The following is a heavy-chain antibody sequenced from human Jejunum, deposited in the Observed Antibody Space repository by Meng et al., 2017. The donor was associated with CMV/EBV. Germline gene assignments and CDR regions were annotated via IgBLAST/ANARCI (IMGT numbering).Heavy chain of an antibody. CDR3: AKGAATCGSTSCHRSWFDP. CDR2: ISTSGVFT. Sequence: FTTYSMNWIRQAPGKGLEWVSLISTSGVFTYYADSVKGRFTISRDNAKNSLYLQLNSLRAEDTAVYYCAKGAATCGSTSCHRSWFDPWGQGTLVTVSS. V-gene: IGHV3-21*01. J-gene: IGHJ5*02. CDR1: FTTYS. D-gene: IGHD2-2*01.